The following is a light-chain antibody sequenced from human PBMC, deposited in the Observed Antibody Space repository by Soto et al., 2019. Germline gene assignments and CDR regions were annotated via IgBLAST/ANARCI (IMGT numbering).Light chain of an antibody. V-gene: IGKV3-15*01. CDR2: GAS. CDR3: HEYNTWPWT. CDR1: QGLNRN. Sequence: ETVLPQSPATLSVSPGETATLSCTTSQGLNRNLAWYQQKLGQAPRVLIYGASTRAAGIPARFSGSGSGTEFLLTISSLQSEDFAVYYCHEYNTWPWTFGQGTKVEIK. J-gene: IGKJ1*01.